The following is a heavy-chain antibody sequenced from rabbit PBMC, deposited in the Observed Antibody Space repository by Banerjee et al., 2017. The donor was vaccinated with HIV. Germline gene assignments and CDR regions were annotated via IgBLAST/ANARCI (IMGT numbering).Heavy chain of an antibody. Sequence: QSLEESGGDLVKPEGSLTLTCTASGSDISSSYWMCWVRQAPGKGLEWIGCIYAGSTGSTYYASWAKGRFTISKASSTTVTLQMTSLTAADTATYFCARDLLYYSDLWGQGTLVTVS. CDR1: GSDISSSYW. CDR2: IYAGSTGST. J-gene: IGHJ6*01. CDR3: ARDLLYYSDL. V-gene: IGHV1S40*01. D-gene: IGHD1-1*01.